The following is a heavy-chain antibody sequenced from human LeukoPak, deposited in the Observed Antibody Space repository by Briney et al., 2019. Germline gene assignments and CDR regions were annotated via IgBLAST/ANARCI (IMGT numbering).Heavy chain of an antibody. CDR2: IYYSGST. CDR3: ARAPYYGSGRFDY. D-gene: IGHD3-10*01. Sequence: SETLSLTCTVSGGSISSYYWSWIRQPPGKGLEWIGYIYYSGSTNYNPSLKSRVTISVDTSKNQFSLKLSSVTAADTAVYYCARAPYYGSGRFDYWGQGTLVTVSS. V-gene: IGHV4-59*01. J-gene: IGHJ4*02. CDR1: GGSISSYY.